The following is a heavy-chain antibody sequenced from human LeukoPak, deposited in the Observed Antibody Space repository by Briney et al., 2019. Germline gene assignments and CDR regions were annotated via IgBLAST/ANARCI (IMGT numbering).Heavy chain of an antibody. V-gene: IGHV3-48*01. CDR2: ISPTSGTI. CDR3: AKDYRPHDFWSGLVDY. CDR1: GFTFSTYS. J-gene: IGHJ4*02. D-gene: IGHD3-3*01. Sequence: QTGGSLRLSCAGSGFTFSTYSMNWVRLAPGKGLEWVSYISPTSGTIYYTDSVKGRFTISRDNAKNSLYLQMNSLTVEDTAVYYCAKDYRPHDFWSGLVDYWGQGTLVTVSS.